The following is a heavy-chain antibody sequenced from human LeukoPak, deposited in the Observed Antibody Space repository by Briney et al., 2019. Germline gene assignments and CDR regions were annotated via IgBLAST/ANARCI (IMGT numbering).Heavy chain of an antibody. CDR3: ASHVVVPAANHNWFDP. V-gene: IGHV4-34*01. CDR1: GGSFSGYY. D-gene: IGHD2-2*01. CDR2: INHSGST. Sequence: SETLSLTCAVYGGSFSGYYWSWIRQPPGKGLEWIGEINHSGSTNYNPSLKSRVTISIDTSKNQFSLKLSSVTAADTAVYYCASHVVVPAANHNWFDPWGQGTLVTVSS. J-gene: IGHJ5*02.